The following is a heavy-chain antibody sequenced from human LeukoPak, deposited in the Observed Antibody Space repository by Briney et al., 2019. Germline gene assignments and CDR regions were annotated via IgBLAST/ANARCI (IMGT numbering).Heavy chain of an antibody. J-gene: IGHJ4*02. CDR1: GFTFSSYW. CDR3: ARDQGYSYGDFDY. D-gene: IGHD5-18*01. Sequence: PGGSLRLSCAASGFTFSSYWMSWVRQAPGKGLEWVANIKQDGSEKYYVDSVKGRFTISRDNAKNSLYLQMNSLRAEDTAVYYCARDQGYSYGDFDYWGQGTLVTVSS. V-gene: IGHV3-7*03. CDR2: IKQDGSEK.